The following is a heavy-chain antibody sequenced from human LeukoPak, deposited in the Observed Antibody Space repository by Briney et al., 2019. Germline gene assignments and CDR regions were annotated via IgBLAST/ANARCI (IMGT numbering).Heavy chain of an antibody. CDR3: ARYGSGSKMLDF. CDR1: GGSISNYY. CDR2: IYHSGSA. Sequence: SETLSLTCTVSGGSISNYYWGWIRQPPGKGLEWIGTIYHSGSAYYNPSLKSRVTISVDTSKNQFSLKLSSVTAADTAVYYCARYGSGSKMLDFWGQGTLVTVSS. D-gene: IGHD3-10*01. J-gene: IGHJ4*02. V-gene: IGHV4-38-2*02.